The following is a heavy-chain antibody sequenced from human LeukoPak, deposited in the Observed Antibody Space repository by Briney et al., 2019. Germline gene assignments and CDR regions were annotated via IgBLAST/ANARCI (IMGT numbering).Heavy chain of an antibody. J-gene: IGHJ4*02. V-gene: IGHV4-4*02. Sequence: SETLSLTCGVSGGSVTSANWWTWVRQPPGKGLEWIGEVHLDGRTNYNPSLKSRLTISVDLSENHISLKLTSVTAADTAVYYCAREGGFFRPLDYSGQGTLVTVSS. CDR1: GGSVTSANW. CDR2: VHLDGRT. CDR3: AREGGFFRPLDY. D-gene: IGHD3-3*01.